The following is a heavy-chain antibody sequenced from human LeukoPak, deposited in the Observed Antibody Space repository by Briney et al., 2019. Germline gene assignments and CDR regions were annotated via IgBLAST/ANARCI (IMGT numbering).Heavy chain of an antibody. Sequence: GGSLKLSCAASGFTVSSNYMSWVRQAPGKGLEWVAFIRHDGSNKYYADSVKGRFTISRDNSKNTLYLQMNSLRAEDTAIYYCAKKYRSVQFFYMDVWGKGTTVTISS. CDR2: IRHDGSNK. V-gene: IGHV3-30*02. CDR3: AKKYRSVQFFYMDV. J-gene: IGHJ6*03. CDR1: GFTVSSNY. D-gene: IGHD2-2*01.